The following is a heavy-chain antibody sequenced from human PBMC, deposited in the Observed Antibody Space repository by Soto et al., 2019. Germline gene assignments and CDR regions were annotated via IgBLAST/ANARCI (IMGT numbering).Heavy chain of an antibody. J-gene: IGHJ4*02. V-gene: IGHV4-59*01. Sequence: SETLSLTCTVSGGSISSYYWSWIRQPPGKGLEWIGYIYYSGSTNYNPSLKSRVTISVDTSKNQFSLKLSSVTAADTAVYYCARARYSSGWFDFDYWGQGTLVTVSS. CDR1: GGSISSYY. CDR2: IYYSGST. CDR3: ARARYSSGWFDFDY. D-gene: IGHD6-19*01.